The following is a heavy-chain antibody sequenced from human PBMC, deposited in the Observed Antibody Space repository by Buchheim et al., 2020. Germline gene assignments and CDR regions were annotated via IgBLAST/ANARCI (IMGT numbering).Heavy chain of an antibody. Sequence: EVQLVESGGGLVQPGGSLRLSCAASGFTFSSSCMHWVRQAPGKGLVWVSHINSDVSTTSYADSVKGRFIISRDNSKNTVYLQMNSLRVEDTAVYYCAKDWAYGMDVWGQGTT. CDR2: INSDVSTT. CDR1: GFTFSSSC. V-gene: IGHV3-74*01. J-gene: IGHJ6*02. CDR3: AKDWAYGMDV. D-gene: IGHD3-16*01.